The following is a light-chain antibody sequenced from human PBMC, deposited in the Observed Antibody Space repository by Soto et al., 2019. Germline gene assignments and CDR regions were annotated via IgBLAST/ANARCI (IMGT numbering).Light chain of an antibody. J-gene: IGKJ3*01. CDR1: QTLSTNS. Sequence: EIVLTQSPGILSLSPGERATLSCRASQTLSTNSLAWYQQRPGQTPRLLIYAASTRNTDIPDRFNGSGSGTDFALTISRLEPEDFALYYCQQYYASPLTFGPGTKVDVK. CDR3: QQYYASPLT. CDR2: AAS. V-gene: IGKV3-20*01.